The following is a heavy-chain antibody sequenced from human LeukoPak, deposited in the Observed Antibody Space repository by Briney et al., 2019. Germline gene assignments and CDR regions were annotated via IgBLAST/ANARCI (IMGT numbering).Heavy chain of an antibody. Sequence: PGGSLRLSCVDSGFILRRHWMYWVRQAPGKGLEWVANINQDGSEIYYVDSVKGRFTISRDNAKNSLFLEMKRLRAEDTGVYYCAKENYYDSSGYIDYWGQGTLVTVSS. CDR2: INQDGSEI. CDR1: GFILRRHW. D-gene: IGHD3-22*01. J-gene: IGHJ4*02. V-gene: IGHV3-7*04. CDR3: AKENYYDSSGYIDY.